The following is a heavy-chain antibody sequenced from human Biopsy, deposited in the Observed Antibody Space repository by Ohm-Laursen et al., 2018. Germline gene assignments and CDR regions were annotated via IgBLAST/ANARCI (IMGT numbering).Heavy chain of an antibody. CDR3: AATSTLYYYYYAMDV. V-gene: IGHV1-58*01. J-gene: IGHJ6*02. CDR1: GFTFSSSA. CDR2: IVVGSGHT. Sequence: SSVKVSCKASGFTFSSSAVQWVRQARGQRLEWIGWIVVGSGHTDYAQKFQERVTIARDMSTSTAYMELTSLRSEDTAVYYCAATSTLYYYYYAMDVWDQGTTITVSS.